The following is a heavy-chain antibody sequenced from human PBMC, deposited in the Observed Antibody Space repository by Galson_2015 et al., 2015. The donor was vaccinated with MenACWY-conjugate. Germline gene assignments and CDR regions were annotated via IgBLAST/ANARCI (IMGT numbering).Heavy chain of an antibody. J-gene: IGHJ4*02. V-gene: IGHV3-23*01. CDR1: GFTFSNNG. D-gene: IGHD2-15*01. CDR3: AREDYCSGGSCYFYDS. CDR2: ITSGGTT. Sequence: SLRLSCAASGFTFSNNGMAWVRQAPGKGLDWVSAITSGGTTYYADAVKGRFTISRDNSKNTLYLQMNSLTVEDTAVYYCAREDYCSGGSCYFYDSWGQGTLVTVSS.